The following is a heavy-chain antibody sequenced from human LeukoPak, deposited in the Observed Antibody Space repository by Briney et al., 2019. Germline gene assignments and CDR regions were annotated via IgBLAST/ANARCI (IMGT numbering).Heavy chain of an antibody. D-gene: IGHD6-25*01. CDR1: GYPFTKNW. Sequence: GESLQISCQGSGYPFTKNWIGWVRQLPGGGLEWMGIIYPRDSDTRYSPSFQGQITVSAAGSISTAYLQWGSLKASDTAMYYCARVSSGAFDIWGQGTMVTVSS. V-gene: IGHV5-51*01. CDR3: ARVSSGAFDI. CDR2: IYPRDSDT. J-gene: IGHJ3*02.